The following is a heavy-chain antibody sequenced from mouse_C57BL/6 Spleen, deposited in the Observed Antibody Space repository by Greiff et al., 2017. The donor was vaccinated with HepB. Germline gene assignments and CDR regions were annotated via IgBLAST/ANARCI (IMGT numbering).Heavy chain of an antibody. V-gene: IGHV7-1*01. CDR1: GFTFSDFY. J-gene: IGHJ4*01. CDR2: SRNKANDYTT. D-gene: IGHD2-1*01. CDR3: ARDETMVGDYAMDY. Sequence: EVQLVESGGGLVQSGRSLRLSCATSGFTFSDFYMEWVRQAPGKGLEWIAASRNKANDYTTEYSASVKGRFIVSRDTSQSILYLQMNALRAEDTAIYYCARDETMVGDYAMDYWGQGTSVTVSS.